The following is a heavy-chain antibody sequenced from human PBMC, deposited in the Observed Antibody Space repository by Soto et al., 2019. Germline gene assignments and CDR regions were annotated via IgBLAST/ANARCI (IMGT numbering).Heavy chain of an antibody. CDR2: INHSGST. V-gene: IGHV4-34*01. D-gene: IGHD3-10*01. J-gene: IGHJ4*02. CDR3: ARASNFYYGSGTDDY. Sequence: SETLSLTCAVYGGSFSGYYWSWIRQPPGKGLEWIGEINHSGSTNYNPSLKSRVTISVDTSKNQFSLKLSSVTAADTAVYYCARASNFYYGSGTDDYWGQGTLVTVSS. CDR1: GGSFSGYY.